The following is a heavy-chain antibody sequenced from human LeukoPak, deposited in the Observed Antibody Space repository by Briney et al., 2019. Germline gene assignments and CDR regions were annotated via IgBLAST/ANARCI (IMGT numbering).Heavy chain of an antibody. J-gene: IGHJ5*02. CDR3: AKGPVTLLWFGEPNWFDP. V-gene: IGHV3-23*01. CDR2: ISGSGGST. Sequence: PGVSLRLSCAASGFTFSSYAMTWVRQAPGKGLEWVSAISGSGGSTYYADSVRGRFTISRDNSKNTLYLQMNSLRAEDTAVYYCAKGPVTLLWFGEPNWFDPWGQGTLVTVSS. CDR1: GFTFSSYA. D-gene: IGHD3-10*01.